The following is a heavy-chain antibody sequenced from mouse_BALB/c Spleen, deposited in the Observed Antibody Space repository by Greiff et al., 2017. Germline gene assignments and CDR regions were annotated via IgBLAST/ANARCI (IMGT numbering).Heavy chain of an antibody. CDR1: GFTFSSYG. CDR2: INSNGGST. J-gene: IGHJ4*01. CDR3: ARDLGNYDAMDY. V-gene: IGHV5-6-3*01. Sequence: EVKLVESGGGLVQPGGSLKLSCAASGFTFSSYGMSWVRQTPDKRLELVATINSNGGSTYYPDSVKGRFTISRDNAKNTLYLQMSSLKSEDTAMYYCARDLGNYDAMDYWGQGTSVTVSS. D-gene: IGHD2-1*01.